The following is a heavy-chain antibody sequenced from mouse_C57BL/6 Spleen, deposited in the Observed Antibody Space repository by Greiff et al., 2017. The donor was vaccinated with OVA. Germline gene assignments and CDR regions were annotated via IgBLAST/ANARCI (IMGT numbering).Heavy chain of an antibody. D-gene: IGHD2-14*01. Sequence: VQLKESGAGLVKPGGSLKLSCAASGFTFSSYAMSWVRQTPEQRLEWVAYISSGGDYIYYADTVKGRFTISRDKARNTLYLQKSSLNSEHTTMYYCTRDRVRREDYYAMDYWGQGTSVTVSS. CDR3: TRDRVRREDYYAMDY. CDR1: GFTFSSYA. J-gene: IGHJ4*01. V-gene: IGHV5-9-1*02. CDR2: ISSGGDYI.